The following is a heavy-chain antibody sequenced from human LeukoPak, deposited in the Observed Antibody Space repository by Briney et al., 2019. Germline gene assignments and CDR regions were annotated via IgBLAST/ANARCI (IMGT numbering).Heavy chain of an antibody. Sequence: SETLSLTCTVSDGSISSSTYYWGWIRQPPGKGLEWVGSFYWSGNTYYNPSLKSRVTVLVDKSKNVFSLKLNSVTAADTALYYCATGDGYNSYYFNQWGQGILVTVSS. D-gene: IGHD5-24*01. CDR3: ATGDGYNSYYFNQ. V-gene: IGHV4-39*07. CDR2: FYWSGNT. CDR1: DGSISSSTYY. J-gene: IGHJ4*02.